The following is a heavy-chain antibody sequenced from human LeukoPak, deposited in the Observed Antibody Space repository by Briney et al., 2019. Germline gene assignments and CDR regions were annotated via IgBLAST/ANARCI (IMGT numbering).Heavy chain of an antibody. CDR1: GGTFSSYA. J-gene: IGHJ4*02. CDR3: ATSGSYYFDY. D-gene: IGHD3-10*01. V-gene: IGHV1-69*06. CDR2: VIPIFGTA. Sequence: SVKVSCKASGGTFSSYAISWVRQAPGQGLEWMGGVIPIFGTANYAQKFQGRVTITADKSTSTAYMELSSLRSEDTAVYYCATSGSYYFDYWGQGTLVTVSS.